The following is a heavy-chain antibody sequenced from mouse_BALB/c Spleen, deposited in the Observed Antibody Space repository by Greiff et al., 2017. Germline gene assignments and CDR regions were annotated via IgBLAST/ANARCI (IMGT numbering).Heavy chain of an antibody. V-gene: IGHV5-9-4*01. CDR3: ARDLIPYAMDY. Sequence: EVKLVESGGGLVKPGGSLKLSCAASGFTFSSYAMSWVRQSPEKRLEWVAEISSGGSYTYYPDTVTGRFTISRDNAKNTLYLEMSSLRSEDTAMYYCARDLIPYAMDYWGQGTSVTVSS. J-gene: IGHJ4*01. CDR1: GFTFSSYA. CDR2: ISSGGSYT.